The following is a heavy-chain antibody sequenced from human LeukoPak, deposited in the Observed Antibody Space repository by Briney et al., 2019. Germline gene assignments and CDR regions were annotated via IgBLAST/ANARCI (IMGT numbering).Heavy chain of an antibody. D-gene: IGHD6-6*01. CDR3: ARGSSASSEVNWFDP. V-gene: IGHV5-51*01. J-gene: IGHJ5*02. CDR2: IYLHSVES. CDR1: GYNFTNYW. Sequence: GESLRSSGKGSGYNFTNYWIGWVRQMPGRVLEWMGLIYLHSVESRYSASFQGQVIFSADRSISTAYLHWSSLRASDTAIYYCARGSSASSEVNWFDPWGQGTLVTVSS.